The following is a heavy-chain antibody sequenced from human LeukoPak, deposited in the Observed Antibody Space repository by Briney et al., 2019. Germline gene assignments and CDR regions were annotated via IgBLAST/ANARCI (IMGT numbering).Heavy chain of an antibody. CDR2: IHPSGST. V-gene: IGHV4-4*07. J-gene: IGHJ4*02. CDR3: ARGIYGSGSYLDY. D-gene: IGHD3-10*01. Sequence: KPSETLSLTCTVSGDSISSYFWSWVRQPAGKGLEWIGRIHPSGSTNYNPSLKSRVTLSVDTSKNQFSLKLSSVTAADTAVYYCARGIYGSGSYLDYWGQGTLVTVSS. CDR1: GDSISSYF.